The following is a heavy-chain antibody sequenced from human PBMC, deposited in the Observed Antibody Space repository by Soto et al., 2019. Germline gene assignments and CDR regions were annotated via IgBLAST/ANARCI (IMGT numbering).Heavy chain of an antibody. D-gene: IGHD3-16*02. V-gene: IGHV4-34*01. CDR1: GGSFSGYY. J-gene: IGHJ4*02. CDR3: ATRSRDSVWGSYRH. CDR2: INHSGST. Sequence: QVQLQQWGAGLLKPSETLSLTCAVYGGSFSGYYWSWIRQPPGKGLEWIGEINHSGSTNYNPSLKVRFTISVDTSKNQFSLKLGSVPAADTAVYYCATRSRDSVWGSYRHWGQGTLVTVSS.